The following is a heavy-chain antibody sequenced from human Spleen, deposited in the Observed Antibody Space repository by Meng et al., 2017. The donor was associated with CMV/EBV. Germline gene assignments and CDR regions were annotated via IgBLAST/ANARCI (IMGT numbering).Heavy chain of an antibody. D-gene: IGHD4-17*01. CDR2: IRSSGSTI. J-gene: IGHJ5*02. Sequence: TFRDFHRSWIRQAPGKGLECVSYIRSSGSTIYYADSVKGRFTISRDNAKNSLYLQMNSLRAEDTAVYYCARDFTAPSYGDYSAGFDPWGQGTLVTVSS. V-gene: IGHV3-11*01. CDR1: TFRDFH. CDR3: ARDFTAPSYGDYSAGFDP.